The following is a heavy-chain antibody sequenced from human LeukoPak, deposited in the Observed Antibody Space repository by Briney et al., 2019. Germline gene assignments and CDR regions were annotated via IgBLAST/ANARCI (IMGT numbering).Heavy chain of an antibody. CDR1: GFTFSSYS. Sequence: GGSLRLSCAASGFTFSSYSIHWVRQAPGKGLEWVAVISYDGSNKYYADSVKGRFTISRDNSKNTLYLQMNSLRAEDTAVYYCASEPFGGYQYYYYYYGMDVWGKGTTVTVSS. V-gene: IGHV3-30*04. CDR3: ASEPFGGYQYYYYYYGMDV. J-gene: IGHJ6*04. CDR2: ISYDGSNK. D-gene: IGHD3-16*01.